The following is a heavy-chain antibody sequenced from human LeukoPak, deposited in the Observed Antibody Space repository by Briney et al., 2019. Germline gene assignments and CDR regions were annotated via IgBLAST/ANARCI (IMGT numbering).Heavy chain of an antibody. V-gene: IGHV1-69*13. D-gene: IGHD1-1*01. CDR3: ARDKLEGEPFDY. J-gene: IGHJ4*02. Sequence: ASVKVSCKASGGTFSSYAISWVRQAPGQGLEWMGGIIPIFGTANYAQKFQGGVTITADESTSTAYMELSSLRSEDTAVYYCARDKLEGEPFDYWGQGTLVTVSS. CDR1: GGTFSSYA. CDR2: IIPIFGTA.